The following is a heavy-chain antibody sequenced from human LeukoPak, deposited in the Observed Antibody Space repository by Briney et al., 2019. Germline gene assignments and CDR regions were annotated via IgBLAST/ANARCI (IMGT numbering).Heavy chain of an antibody. Sequence: VGSLRLSCAASGFTFSSYSMNWVRQAPGKGLEWVSSISSSSSYIYYADSVKGRFTISRDNAKNSLYLQMNSLRAEDTAVYYCASDLRLPAAMRFDPWGEGTLVTVSS. D-gene: IGHD2-2*01. CDR1: GFTFSSYS. V-gene: IGHV3-21*01. CDR3: ASDLRLPAAMRFDP. J-gene: IGHJ5*02. CDR2: ISSSSSYI.